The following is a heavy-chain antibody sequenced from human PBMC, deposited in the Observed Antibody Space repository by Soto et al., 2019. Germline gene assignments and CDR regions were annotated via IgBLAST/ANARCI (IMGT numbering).Heavy chain of an antibody. CDR1: GGSISSYY. D-gene: IGHD3-9*01. V-gene: IGHV4-59*08. CDR2: IYYSGST. Sequence: SETLSLTCTVSGGSISSYYWSWIRQPPGKGLEWIGYIYYSGSTNYNPSLKSRVTISVDTSKNQFSLKLSSVTAADTAVYYCAGTYYDILTGPQGFDYWGQGTLVTVSS. CDR3: AGTYYDILTGPQGFDY. J-gene: IGHJ4*02.